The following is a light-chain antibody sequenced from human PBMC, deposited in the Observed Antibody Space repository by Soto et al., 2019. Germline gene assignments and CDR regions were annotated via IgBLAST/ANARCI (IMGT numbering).Light chain of an antibody. Sequence: DIQMTQSPSNLSASVGDRVTITCRASQSISSWLAWYQQKPGKAPKLLIYDASSLESGVPSRFSGSGSGTEFTLTISNLQPDDFATYYCQQYNSYLYTFGQGTKLEIK. CDR2: DAS. CDR1: QSISSW. J-gene: IGKJ2*01. CDR3: QQYNSYLYT. V-gene: IGKV1-5*01.